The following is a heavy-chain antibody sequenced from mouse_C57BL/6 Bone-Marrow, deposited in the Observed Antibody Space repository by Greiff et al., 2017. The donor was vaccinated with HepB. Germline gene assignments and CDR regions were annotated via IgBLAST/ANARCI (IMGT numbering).Heavy chain of an antibody. Sequence: QVQLQQPGAELVKPGASVKLSCKASGYNFTSYWMHWVKQRPGQGLEWIGMIHPNSGSTNYNEKFKSKTTLTVDKSSSTAYMQLSSLTSEDAAVYYCARIYYEYDGFADWGEGTLVTGSA. CDR3: ARIYYEYDGFAD. CDR1: GYNFTSYW. CDR2: IHPNSGST. J-gene: IGHJ3*01. D-gene: IGHD2-4*01. V-gene: IGHV1-64*01.